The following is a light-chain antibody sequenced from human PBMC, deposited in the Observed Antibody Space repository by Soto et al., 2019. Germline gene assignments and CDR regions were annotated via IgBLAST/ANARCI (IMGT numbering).Light chain of an antibody. J-gene: IGKJ2*01. CDR1: QRLLHSNGNTF. CDR2: LGS. CDR3: MQALQTPYT. V-gene: IGKV2-28*01. Sequence: EIVMTHSPPSLTVTPGEPASISCRSSQRLLHSNGNTFLDWYLQKPGQSPQLLIYLGSNRASGVPDRVSGSEAGTDFTLKISRVEAEDVGVYYCMQALQTPYTFGQGTKVDIK.